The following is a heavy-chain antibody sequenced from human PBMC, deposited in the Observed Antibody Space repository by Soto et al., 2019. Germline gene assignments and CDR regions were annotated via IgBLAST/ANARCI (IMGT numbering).Heavy chain of an antibody. CDR1: GGTFSSYT. CDR2: IIPILGIA. J-gene: IGHJ4*02. D-gene: IGHD3-3*01. CDR3: AIDFWSGYYKYPDFDY. V-gene: IGHV1-69*02. Sequence: ASVKVSCKASGGTFSSYTISWVRQAPGQGLEWMGRIIPILGIANYAQKFQGRVTITADKSTSTAYMELSSLRSEDTAVYYCAIDFWSGYYKYPDFDYWGQGTLVTVSS.